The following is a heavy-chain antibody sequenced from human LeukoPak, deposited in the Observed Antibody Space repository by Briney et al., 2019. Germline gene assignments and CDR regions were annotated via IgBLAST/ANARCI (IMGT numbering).Heavy chain of an antibody. V-gene: IGHV3-53*01. CDR3: SRDRGGDYFDY. J-gene: IGHJ4*02. Sequence: GGSLRLSCAASGFTVSSNYMSWVRQAPGKGLEWVSVIYSGGSTYYADSVKGRFTISRDNSKNTLYLQMNSLRAEDTAVYYCSRDRGGDYFDYWGQGTLVTVSS. D-gene: IGHD4-17*01. CDR2: IYSGGST. CDR1: GFTVSSNY.